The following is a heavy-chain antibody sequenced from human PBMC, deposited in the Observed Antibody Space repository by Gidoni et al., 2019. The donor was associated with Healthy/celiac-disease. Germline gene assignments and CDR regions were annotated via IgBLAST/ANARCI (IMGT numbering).Heavy chain of an antibody. D-gene: IGHD4-17*01. CDR3: ARATVSYYYGMDV. J-gene: IGHJ6*02. CDR1: VLSLRTSGMC. CDR2: IDWDDDK. Sequence: QVTLRESGPALVKPTQTLTLTCTFPVLSLRTSGMCVSWIRQPPGKALEWLALIDWDDDKDYSTSLKTRLTISKDTSKNQVVLTMTNMDPVDTATYYCARATVSYYYGMDVWGQGTTVTVSS. V-gene: IGHV2-70*01.